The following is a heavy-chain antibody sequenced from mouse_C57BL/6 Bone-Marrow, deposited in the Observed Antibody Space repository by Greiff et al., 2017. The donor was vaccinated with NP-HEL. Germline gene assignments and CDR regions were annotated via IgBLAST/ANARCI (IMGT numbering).Heavy chain of an antibody. CDR2: ISDGGSYT. D-gene: IGHD1-1*01. Sequence: EVKLQESGGGLVKPGGSLKLSCAASGFTFSSYAMSWVRQTPEKRLEWVATISDGGSYTYYPDNVKGRFTISRDNAKNNLYLQMSHLKSEDTAMYYCARGGAYYYGYFDYWGQGTTLTVSS. CDR3: ARGGAYYYGYFDY. CDR1: GFTFSSYA. J-gene: IGHJ2*01. V-gene: IGHV5-4*03.